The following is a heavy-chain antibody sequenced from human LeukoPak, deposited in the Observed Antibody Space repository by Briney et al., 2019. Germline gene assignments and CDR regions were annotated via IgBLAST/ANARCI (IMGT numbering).Heavy chain of an antibody. CDR2: SYYSGTT. V-gene: IGHV4-31*03. CDR1: GDSIRSGGHF. D-gene: IGHD3-10*01. J-gene: IGHJ5*02. Sequence: SETLSLTCTVSGDSIRSGGHFWSWIRQPPEKGLEWIGYSYYSGTTKYNPSLKTRVTISVDTSTNLFSLKLTSVTAADTAVYYCAREIITEGDCFDPWGQGILVTVSS. CDR3: AREIITEGDCFDP.